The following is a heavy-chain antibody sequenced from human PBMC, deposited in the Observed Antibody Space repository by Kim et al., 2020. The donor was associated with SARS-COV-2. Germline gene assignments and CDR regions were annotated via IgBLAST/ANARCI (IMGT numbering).Heavy chain of an antibody. Sequence: VKGRFTIARDNAKNSLYLQMSRLRAEDTAVYYCARDLTMVRGILYYGMDVWGQGTTVTVSS. D-gene: IGHD3-10*01. V-gene: IGHV3-11*06. J-gene: IGHJ6*02. CDR3: ARDLTMVRGILYYGMDV.